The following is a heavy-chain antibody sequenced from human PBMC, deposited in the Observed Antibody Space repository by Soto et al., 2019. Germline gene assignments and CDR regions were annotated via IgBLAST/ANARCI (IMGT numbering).Heavy chain of an antibody. J-gene: IGHJ4*02. CDR3: ARDVVGATYRLDY. CDR2: IWYDGSNK. CDR1: GFTFSSYG. V-gene: IGHV3-33*01. Sequence: GGSLRLSCAASGFTFSSYGMHWVRQAPGKGLEWVAVIWYDGSNKYYADSVKGRFTISRDNSKNTLYLQMNSLRAEDTAVYYCARDVVGATYRLDYWGQGTLVTVSS. D-gene: IGHD1-26*01.